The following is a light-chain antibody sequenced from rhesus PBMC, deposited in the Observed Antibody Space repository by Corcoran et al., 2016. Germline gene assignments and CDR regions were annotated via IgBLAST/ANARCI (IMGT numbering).Light chain of an antibody. CDR1: QRISSW. CDR2: KAS. J-gene: IGKJ2*01. CDR3: QQYNSSPYT. Sequence: DIQMTQSPSSLSASVGDTVTITCRASQRISSWLAWYQQKPGKAPNLLIYKASSLKSGVPSRFSGSGSGTDFTLTISSLQSEDFATYYCQQYNSSPYTFGQGTKVEI. V-gene: IGKV1-22*01.